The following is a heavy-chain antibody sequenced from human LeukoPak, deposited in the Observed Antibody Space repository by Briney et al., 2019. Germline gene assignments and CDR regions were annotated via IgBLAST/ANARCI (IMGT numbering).Heavy chain of an antibody. CDR1: GGTFNSYA. J-gene: IGHJ4*02. D-gene: IGHD3-22*01. V-gene: IGHV1-69*05. CDR3: ARDQSITMMEY. CDR2: IIPIFGTA. Sequence: SVKVSCKASGGTFNSYAISWVRHAPGQGIEWMGGIIPIFGTANYAQKFQGRVTMTRDTSISTAYMELSRLRSDDTAVYYCARDQSITMMEYWGQGTLVTVSS.